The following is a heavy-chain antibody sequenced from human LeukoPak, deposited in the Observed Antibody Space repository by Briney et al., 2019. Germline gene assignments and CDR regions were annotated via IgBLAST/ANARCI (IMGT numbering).Heavy chain of an antibody. CDR2: INPNSGST. D-gene: IGHD3-16*02. J-gene: IGHJ5*02. CDR3: ARTYYDYVWGSYRFHWFDP. Sequence: ASVKVSCKVSGYTFTGYYMHWVRQAPGQGLEWMGWINPNSGSTNYAQKFQGRVTMTRDTSISTAYMELSRLRSDDTAVYYCARTYYDYVWGSYRFHWFDPWGQGTLVTVSS. CDR1: GYTFTGYY. V-gene: IGHV1-2*02.